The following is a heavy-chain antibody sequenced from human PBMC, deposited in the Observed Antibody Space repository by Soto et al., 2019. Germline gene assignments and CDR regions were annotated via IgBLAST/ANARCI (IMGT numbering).Heavy chain of an antibody. CDR1: GYTFSSYS. D-gene: IGHD2-8*01. CDR2: ISTTSGNT. V-gene: IGHV1-18*01. Sequence: QIQMVQSGAEVKQPGASVKISCKTSGYTFSSYSINWVRQAPGQGLEWMAWISTTSGNTHYAERVQGRVTVTLDKSAMTAFMEMWGLTSDDTAVYFCARDNGYYDFWGQGTLVTVSS. CDR3: ARDNGYYDF. J-gene: IGHJ4*02.